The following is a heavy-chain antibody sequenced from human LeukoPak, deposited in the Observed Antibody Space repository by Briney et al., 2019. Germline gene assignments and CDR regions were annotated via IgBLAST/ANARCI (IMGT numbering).Heavy chain of an antibody. J-gene: IGHJ4*02. Sequence: GGSLRLSCAASGFTFSSYAMSWVRQAPGKGLEWVSAISGSGGSTYYADSVKGRFTISRDNAKNSLYLQMNSLRAEDTAVYYCARDKIYYGSGSYYKTPLDYWGQGTLVTVSS. CDR1: GFTFSSYA. D-gene: IGHD3-10*01. V-gene: IGHV3-23*01. CDR3: ARDKIYYGSGSYYKTPLDY. CDR2: ISGSGGST.